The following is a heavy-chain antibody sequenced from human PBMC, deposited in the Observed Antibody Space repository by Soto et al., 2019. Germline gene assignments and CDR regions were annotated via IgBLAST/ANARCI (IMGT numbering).Heavy chain of an antibody. CDR2: ISYDGSNK. D-gene: IGHD6-13*01. Sequence: GGSLRLSCAASGFTFSSYAMHWVRQAPGKGLEWVAVISYDGSNKYYADSVKGRFTISRDNSKNTLYLQMNSLRAEDTAVYYCARDLSSWYAGPIREDYGMDVWGQGTTVTVSS. CDR3: ARDLSSWYAGPIREDYGMDV. V-gene: IGHV3-30-3*01. CDR1: GFTFSSYA. J-gene: IGHJ6*02.